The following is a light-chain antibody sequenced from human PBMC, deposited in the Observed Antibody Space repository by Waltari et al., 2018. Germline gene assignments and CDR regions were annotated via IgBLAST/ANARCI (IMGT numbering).Light chain of an antibody. CDR1: QGLVPIHGNTY. CDR3: MQGSLWPPT. Sequence: DVVLTQSPLSLPVTLGQPASISCRSSQGLVPIHGNTYLNWFHQRPGRSPRRLIYKVSHRDSGVPDTFSGSGSGTDFTLKISRVEAEDVGVYYCMQGSLWPPTFGAGTKVEIK. J-gene: IGKJ4*01. V-gene: IGKV2-30*02. CDR2: KVS.